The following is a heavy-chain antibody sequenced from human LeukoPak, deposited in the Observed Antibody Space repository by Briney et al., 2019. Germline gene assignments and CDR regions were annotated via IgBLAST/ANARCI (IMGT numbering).Heavy chain of an antibody. Sequence: GGSLRLSCAASGFTFSSYSMHWVRQAPGKGLEWVAVISYDGGNKYYADSVKGRFTISRDNSKNTLYLQMNSLRAEDTAEYYCAKDVYSSGPYYFDYWGQGTLVTVSS. CDR1: GFTFSSYS. V-gene: IGHV3-30*18. CDR2: ISYDGGNK. J-gene: IGHJ4*02. CDR3: AKDVYSSGPYYFDY. D-gene: IGHD6-19*01.